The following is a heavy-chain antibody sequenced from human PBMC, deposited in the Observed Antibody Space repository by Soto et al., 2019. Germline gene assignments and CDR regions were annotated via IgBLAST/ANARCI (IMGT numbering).Heavy chain of an antibody. CDR1: GYTFTSYY. CDR3: ARDLLGSSSGDYYYYGMDV. Sequence: GASVKVSCKASGYTFTSYYMHWVRQAPGQGLEWMGIINPSGGSTSYAQKFQGRVTMTRDTSTSTVYMELSSLRSEDTAVYYCARDLLGSSSGDYYYYGMDVWGQGTTVTVSS. D-gene: IGHD6-6*01. CDR2: INPSGGST. V-gene: IGHV1-46*01. J-gene: IGHJ6*02.